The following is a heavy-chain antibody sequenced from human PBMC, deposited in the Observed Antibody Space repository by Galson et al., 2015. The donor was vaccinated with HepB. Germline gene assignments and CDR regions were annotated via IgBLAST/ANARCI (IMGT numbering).Heavy chain of an antibody. CDR2: LFYSGST. V-gene: IGHV4-59*01. Sequence: ETLSLTCTVSGVSISTYYWTWIRQPPGKGLEWIGYLFYSGSTNYNPSLMSRVTISGDTSKSQFSLKLSSVTAADTAVYFCARAGPGYSYVLWGQGTLVTVSS. D-gene: IGHD5-18*01. CDR3: ARAGPGYSYVL. CDR1: GVSISTYY. J-gene: IGHJ4*02.